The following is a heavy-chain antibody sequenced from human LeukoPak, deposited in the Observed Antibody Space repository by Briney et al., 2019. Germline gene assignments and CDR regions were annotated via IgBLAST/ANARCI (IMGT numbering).Heavy chain of an antibody. Sequence: PGGSLRLSCAASGFTFRDYFMSWIRQAPGKGREGVAYTNTAGNTIYYADSMKGRFTISRDNAKNSLYLQMNTLRAEDTAVYYCARATYDSSAVDAFDIWGQGTMVTVSP. V-gene: IGHV3-11*01. J-gene: IGHJ3*02. CDR3: ARATYDSSAVDAFDI. CDR2: TNTAGNTI. CDR1: GFTFRDYF. D-gene: IGHD3-22*01.